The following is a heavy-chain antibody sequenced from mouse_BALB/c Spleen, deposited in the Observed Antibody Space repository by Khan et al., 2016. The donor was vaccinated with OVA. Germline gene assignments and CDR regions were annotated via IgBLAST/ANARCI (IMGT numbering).Heavy chain of an antibody. V-gene: IGHV2-6-2*01. CDR1: GFSLTTYG. Sequence: QVQLKQSGPDLVAPSQSLSITCTVSGFSLTTYGVHWVRQPPGKGLEWLGVIWSDGKTTYNSPLKSRLSISKDNSKSQVFLKMNSLQTDDTAMYHCARSNFYAIDYWGQGTSVTVSA. CDR2: IWSDGKT. J-gene: IGHJ4*01. D-gene: IGHD2-5*01. CDR3: ARSNFYAIDY.